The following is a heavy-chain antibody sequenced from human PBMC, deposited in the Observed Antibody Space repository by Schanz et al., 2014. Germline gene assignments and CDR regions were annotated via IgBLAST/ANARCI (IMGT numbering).Heavy chain of an antibody. D-gene: IGHD6-13*01. CDR1: EFTFSSYK. Sequence: EVQLVESGGGLVKPGGSLRLSCEASEFTFSSYKMNWVRQAPGKGLEWVSSISSSGSYIHYADSVKGRFTISRDNAKNSLFLQMNSLRVEDAAVYYCAREEGWGIAAAGPKHYYYGMDVWGQGTTVTVSS. J-gene: IGHJ6*02. CDR3: AREEGWGIAAAGPKHYYYGMDV. V-gene: IGHV3-21*01. CDR2: ISSSGSYI.